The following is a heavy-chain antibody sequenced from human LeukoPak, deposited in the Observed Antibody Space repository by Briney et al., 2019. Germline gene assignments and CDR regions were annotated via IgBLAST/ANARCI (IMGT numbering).Heavy chain of an antibody. CDR2: INHSGST. CDR3: ARGRPYYDFWSGYYISGMDV. V-gene: IGHV4-34*01. J-gene: IGHJ6*02. Sequence: SETLSLTCAVYGGSFSGYYWSWIRQPPGKGLEWIGEINHSGSTNYNPSLKSRVTISVDTSKNQFSLKLSSVTAADTAVYYCARGRPYYDFWSGYYISGMDVCGQGTTVTVSS. CDR1: GGSFSGYY. D-gene: IGHD3-3*01.